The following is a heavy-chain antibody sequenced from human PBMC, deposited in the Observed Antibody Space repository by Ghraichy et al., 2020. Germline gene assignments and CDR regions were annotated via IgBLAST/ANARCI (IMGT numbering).Heavy chain of an antibody. D-gene: IGHD3-9*01. J-gene: IGHJ4*02. CDR1: GGSLTSGGCS. CDR3: ARICCDYFDY. V-gene: IGHV4-30-2*01. CDR2: IFHSGSV. Sequence: SETLSLTCEVSGGSLTSGGCSWSWIRQPPGKGLEWIGSIFHSGSVFYAPSLKSRVTMSVGTSMSHFSLSLNSVTAADTAVYFCARICCDYFDYWGQGILATVSS.